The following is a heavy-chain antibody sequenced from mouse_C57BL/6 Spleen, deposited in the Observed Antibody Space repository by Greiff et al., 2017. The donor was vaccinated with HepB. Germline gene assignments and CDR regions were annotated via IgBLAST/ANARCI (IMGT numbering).Heavy chain of an antibody. CDR2: IYPRSGNT. V-gene: IGHV1-81*01. Sequence: QVHVKQSGAELARPGASVKLSCKASGYTFTSYGISWVKQRTGQGLEWIGEIYPRSGNTYYNEKFKGKATLTADKSSSTAYMELRSLTSEDSAVYFCARRELGHWYFDVWGTGTTVTVSS. J-gene: IGHJ1*03. CDR1: GYTFTSYG. CDR3: ARRELGHWYFDV. D-gene: IGHD4-1*01.